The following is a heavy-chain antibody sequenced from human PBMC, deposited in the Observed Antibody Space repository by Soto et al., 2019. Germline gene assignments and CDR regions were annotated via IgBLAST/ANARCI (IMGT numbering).Heavy chain of an antibody. D-gene: IGHD5-18*01. Sequence: GESLKISCKGSGYSFTSYWIGWVRQMPGKGLEWMGIIYPGDSDTRYSPSFQGQVTISADKSISTAYLQWSSLKASDTAMYYCARGVRGYSYESRPRKDHEAFDIWGQGTMVTVSS. J-gene: IGHJ3*02. CDR1: GYSFTSYW. V-gene: IGHV5-51*01. CDR3: ARGVRGYSYESRPRKDHEAFDI. CDR2: IYPGDSDT.